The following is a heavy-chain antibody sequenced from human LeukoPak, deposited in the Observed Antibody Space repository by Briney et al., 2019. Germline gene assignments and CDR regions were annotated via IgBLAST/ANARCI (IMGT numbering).Heavy chain of an antibody. D-gene: IGHD6-13*01. CDR3: ARSVPYGTTWYGRSDC. CDR2: IRHDGSTK. Sequence: GGSLRLSCAASGLSFSGYWMTWVRQTPGKGLEWVANIRHDGSTKYYVDSVKGRFTISRDNAMNSLYLQMDSLRVEDTAIYYCARSVPYGTTWYGRSDCWGQGTQVTVSS. J-gene: IGHJ4*02. V-gene: IGHV3-7*03. CDR1: GLSFSGYW.